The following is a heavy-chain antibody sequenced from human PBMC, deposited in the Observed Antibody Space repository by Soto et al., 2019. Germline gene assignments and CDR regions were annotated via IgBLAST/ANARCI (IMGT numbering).Heavy chain of an antibody. J-gene: IGHJ3*02. CDR3: ARAYSSGWPPFDAFDI. V-gene: IGHV6-1*01. CDR1: GYSVSSNSAA. CDR2: TYYRSKWYN. D-gene: IGHD6-19*01. Sequence: SQTLSLTCAISGYSVSSNSAAWNWIRQSPSRGLEWLGRTYYRSKWYNDYAVSVKSRITINPDTSKNQFSLQLNSVTPEDTAVYYCARAYSSGWPPFDAFDIWGQGTMVTVSS.